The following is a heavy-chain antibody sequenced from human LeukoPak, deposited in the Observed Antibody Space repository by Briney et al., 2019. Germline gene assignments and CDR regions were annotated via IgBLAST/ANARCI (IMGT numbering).Heavy chain of an antibody. CDR3: AKGRTYNYALDC. J-gene: IGHJ4*02. V-gene: IGHV3-9*01. CDR1: GFTFDDYG. CDR2: ITRNGVNI. Sequence: GRSLRLSCAASGFTFDDYGMHWVRQAPGKGLEWVSGITRNGVNIGYADSVKGRFTISRDNANYSLHLQMNSLTVEDTALYYCAKGRTYNYALDCWGQGALVIVS. D-gene: IGHD5-18*01.